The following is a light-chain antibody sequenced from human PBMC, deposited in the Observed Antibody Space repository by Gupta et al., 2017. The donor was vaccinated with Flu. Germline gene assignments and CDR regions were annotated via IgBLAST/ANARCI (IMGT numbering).Light chain of an antibody. CDR3: SIWDDPLPSRYV. V-gene: IGLV1-44*01. CDR1: TRSNVRNH. CDR2: CKN. Sequence: IPYSGSTRSNVRNHFGWYQQLPGMTPQHLILCKNQQPSGVTDQFSGAKSCTSASVAITGLPSEDEDDYYCSIWDDPLPSRYVFGPGTTLTVL. J-gene: IGLJ1*01.